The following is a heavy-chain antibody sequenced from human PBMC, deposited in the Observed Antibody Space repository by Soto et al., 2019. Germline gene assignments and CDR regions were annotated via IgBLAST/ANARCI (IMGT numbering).Heavy chain of an antibody. CDR1: GYTFTGYY. Sequence: ASVKVSCKASGYTFTGYYMHWVRQAPGQGLEWMGWINPNSGGTNYAQKFQGRVTMTRDTSISTAYMELSRLRSDDTAVYYCARVLGRYCSGGSCIDYWGQGTLVTV. D-gene: IGHD2-15*01. CDR2: INPNSGGT. V-gene: IGHV1-2*02. J-gene: IGHJ4*02. CDR3: ARVLGRYCSGGSCIDY.